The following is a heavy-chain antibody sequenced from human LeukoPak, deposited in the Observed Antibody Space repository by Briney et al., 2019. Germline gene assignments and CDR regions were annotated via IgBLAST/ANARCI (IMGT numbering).Heavy chain of an antibody. Sequence: GGSLRLSCAASGFTFSSYGMHWVRQAPGKGLEWVAVISYDGSNKYYADSVKGRFTISGDNSKNTLYLQTNSLRAEDTAVYYCAKSWRIDYWGQGTLVTVSS. J-gene: IGHJ4*02. CDR1: GFTFSSYG. CDR3: AKSWRIDY. D-gene: IGHD6-13*01. CDR2: ISYDGSNK. V-gene: IGHV3-30*18.